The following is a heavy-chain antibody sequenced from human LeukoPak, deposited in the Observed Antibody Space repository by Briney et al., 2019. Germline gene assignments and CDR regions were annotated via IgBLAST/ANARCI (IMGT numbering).Heavy chain of an antibody. J-gene: IGHJ6*03. V-gene: IGHV4-34*01. Sequence: SETLSLTCAVYGGSFSGYYWSGIRQPPGKGLEGIGEINHSGSTNYNPSRKSRVTISVDTSKNQFSLKLSSVTAADTAVYYCARRWFGEGYYYYYMDVWGKGTTVTISS. CDR2: INHSGST. D-gene: IGHD3-10*01. CDR3: ARRWFGEGYYYYYMDV. CDR1: GGSFSGYY.